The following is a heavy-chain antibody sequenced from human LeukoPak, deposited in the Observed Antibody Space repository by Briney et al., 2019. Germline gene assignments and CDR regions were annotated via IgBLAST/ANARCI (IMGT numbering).Heavy chain of an antibody. Sequence: PGGSLRLSCAASGSAFSGFWMRWVRQAPGKGLVWVSHINSDVGTTNYADSVKGRFTISRDNAKNTPYLQLNSLRAEDTAVYYCVRDRGAPHSFNIWGQGTMVPVSS. J-gene: IGHJ3*02. D-gene: IGHD2-15*01. CDR1: GSAFSGFW. CDR3: VRDRGAPHSFNI. CDR2: INSDVGTT. V-gene: IGHV3-74*01.